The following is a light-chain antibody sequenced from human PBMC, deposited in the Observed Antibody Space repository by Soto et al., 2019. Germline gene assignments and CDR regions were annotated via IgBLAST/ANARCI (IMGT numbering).Light chain of an antibody. CDR3: QQRSVWPPA. CDR1: QTIRTN. CDR2: DAS. V-gene: IGKV3-11*01. J-gene: IGKJ2*01. Sequence: EVVMTQSPATLSVSPGDRATLSCRASQTIRTNLAWYQQKPGQPPRLLIYDASIRATGVPARFSGSGSGTDFTLTISSLEPEDFAVYYCQQRSVWPPAFGLGTKVDIK.